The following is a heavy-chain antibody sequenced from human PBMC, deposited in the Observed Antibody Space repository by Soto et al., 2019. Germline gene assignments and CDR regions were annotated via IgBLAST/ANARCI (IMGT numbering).Heavy chain of an antibody. D-gene: IGHD3-9*01. J-gene: IGHJ4*02. Sequence: HPGGSLSLSCAASGFTFSTYAMTWVRQAPGKGLEWVSAISASGGSTYYADSVKGRFTISRDNSNNTLYLQMNSLRAEDTAVYYCAKVVTRDILTGYSNDYWGQGTLVTVSS. CDR2: ISASGGST. CDR3: AKVVTRDILTGYSNDY. V-gene: IGHV3-23*01. CDR1: GFTFSTYA.